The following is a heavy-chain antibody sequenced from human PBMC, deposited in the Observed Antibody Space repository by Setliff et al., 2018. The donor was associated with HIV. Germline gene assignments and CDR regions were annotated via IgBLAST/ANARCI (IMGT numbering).Heavy chain of an antibody. CDR1: GGSISTYY. D-gene: IGHD1-7*01. V-gene: IGHV4-59*12. Sequence: PSETLSLTCTVSGGSISTYYWSWIRQPPGKGLEWIGSIYFTGSSDNNPSLKSRVTLSVDTSKNQFSLKLSSVTAADTAVYYCARFRNYSTPDYWGQGTLVTVSS. CDR2: IYFTGSS. J-gene: IGHJ4*02. CDR3: ARFRNYSTPDY.